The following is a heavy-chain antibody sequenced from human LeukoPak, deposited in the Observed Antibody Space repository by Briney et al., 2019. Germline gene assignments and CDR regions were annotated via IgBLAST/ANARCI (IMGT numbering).Heavy chain of an antibody. CDR3: ARDSEDTTMGPGY. V-gene: IGHV1-8*01. D-gene: IGHD5-18*01. CDR1: GYTFTSYD. CDR2: MNPNRGNT. Sequence: ASVKVSCKASGYTFTSYDINWVRQATGQGLEWMGWMNPNRGNTGYAQKFQGRVTMTRNTSISTAYMELSSLRSEDTAVYYCARDSEDTTMGPGYWGQGTLVTVSS. J-gene: IGHJ4*02.